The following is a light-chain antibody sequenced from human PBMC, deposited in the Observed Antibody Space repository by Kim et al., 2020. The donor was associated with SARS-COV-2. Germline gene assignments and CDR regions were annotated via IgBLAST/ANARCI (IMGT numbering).Light chain of an antibody. CDR3: QQYNSYSLSWT. CDR1: QSISSW. J-gene: IGKJ1*01. V-gene: IGKV1-5*01. CDR2: DAS. Sequence: VGDRVTITCRASQSISSWLAWYQQKPGKAPKLLIYDASSLESGVPSRFSSSGSGTEFTLTISSLQPDDFATYYCQQYNSYSLSWTFGQGTKVDIK.